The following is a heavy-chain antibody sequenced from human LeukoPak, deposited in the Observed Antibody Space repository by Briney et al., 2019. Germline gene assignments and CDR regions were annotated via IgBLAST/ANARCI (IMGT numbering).Heavy chain of an antibody. J-gene: IGHJ3*01. CDR2: LYNSDST. V-gene: IGHV3-53*01. D-gene: IGHD1-26*01. CDR3: ARDPGIDAFDV. CDR1: GFTVSNNY. Sequence: PWGSLRLSCAASGFTVSNNYISWVRQAPGKGLEWVSVLYNSDSTYYADSVKGRFTISRDNSKNTTYLQMNSLRAEDTAIYYCARDPGIDAFDVWGQGTTVTVSS.